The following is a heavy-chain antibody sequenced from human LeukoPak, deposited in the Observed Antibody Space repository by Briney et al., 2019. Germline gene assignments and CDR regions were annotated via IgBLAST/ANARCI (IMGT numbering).Heavy chain of an antibody. Sequence: LPGGSLRLSCAASGFTLSNHAMIWVRQAPGKGLEWVSSISGSGAMTYYADSVKGRFTISRDNAMDTLYLQMNSLRADDTAVYYCAKDRVDGSGSQFDYWGQGSLVIVSS. V-gene: IGHV3-23*01. J-gene: IGHJ4*02. D-gene: IGHD3-10*01. CDR3: AKDRVDGSGSQFDY. CDR2: ISGSGAMT. CDR1: GFTLSNHA.